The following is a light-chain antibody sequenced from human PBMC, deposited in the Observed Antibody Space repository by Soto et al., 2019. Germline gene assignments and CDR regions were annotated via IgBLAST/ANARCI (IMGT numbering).Light chain of an antibody. J-gene: IGLJ1*01. Sequence: QAVVTQPPSVSGAPGQRVTISCTGSSSNIGAGYDVHWYQQFPGTAPKLLIFGDSNRPSGVPDRFSGSKSGTSASLAITGLQTDDEADYYCQSYDSSLSGSDVFGTGTKVTVL. CDR3: QSYDSSLSGSDV. CDR2: GDS. V-gene: IGLV1-40*01. CDR1: SSNIGAGYD.